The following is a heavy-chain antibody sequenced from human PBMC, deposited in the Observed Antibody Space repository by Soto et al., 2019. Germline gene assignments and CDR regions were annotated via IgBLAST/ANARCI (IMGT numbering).Heavy chain of an antibody. Sequence: SETLSLTCAVCGSSVRSGGYICSLIRQPPGKGLEWIGYIYHSGSTYYNPSLKSRVTISVDRSKNQFSLKLSSVTAADTAVYYCARGAPVFIQHWRQGTLVTVSS. J-gene: IGHJ1*01. D-gene: IGHD3-10*01. CDR3: ARGAPVFIQH. V-gene: IGHV4-30-2*01. CDR2: IYHSGST. CDR1: GSSVRSGGYI.